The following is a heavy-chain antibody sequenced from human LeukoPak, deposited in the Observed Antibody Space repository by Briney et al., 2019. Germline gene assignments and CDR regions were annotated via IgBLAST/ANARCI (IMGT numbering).Heavy chain of an antibody. CDR1: GGSISSSSYY. CDR2: IYYSGSP. V-gene: IGHV4-39*01. Sequence: PSETLSLTCTVSGGSISSSSYYWGWIRQPRGKGLEWIGIIYYSGSPYYNPSLKSRVTISVDTSKNQFSLKLSSVTAADTAVYYCAAPIVGAAFDYWGQGTLVTVSS. CDR3: AAPIVGAAFDY. J-gene: IGHJ4*02. D-gene: IGHD1-26*01.